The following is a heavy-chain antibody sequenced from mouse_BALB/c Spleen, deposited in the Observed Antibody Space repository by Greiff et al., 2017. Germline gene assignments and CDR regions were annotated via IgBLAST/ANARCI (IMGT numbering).Heavy chain of an antibody. CDR2: IYPGRGIT. J-gene: IGHJ4*01. CDR1: GFNIKDYY. Sequence: VKLQESGAELVRPGALVKLSCKASGFNIKDYYMHWVKQRPEQGLEWIGDIYPGRGITNYNEKFKSKATLTLDTSSSTAYMQLSSLTSEDSAVYYCSRWDDGMDYWGQGTSVTVSS. D-gene: IGHD2-3*01. CDR3: SRWDDGMDY. V-gene: IGHV1-55*01.